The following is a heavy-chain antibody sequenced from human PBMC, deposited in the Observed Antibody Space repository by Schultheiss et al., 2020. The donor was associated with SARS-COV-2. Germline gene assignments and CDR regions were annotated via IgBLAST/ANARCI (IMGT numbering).Heavy chain of an antibody. J-gene: IGHJ4*02. CDR1: GFTFSSYD. V-gene: IGHV3-9*03. CDR2: ISWNSGSI. D-gene: IGHD5-24*01. Sequence: GGSLRLSCAACGFTFSSYDMHWVRQAPGKGLEWVSGISWNSGSIGYADSVKGRFTISRDNAKNSLYLQMNSLRAEDMALYYCAKDSRDGYNYGPSYFDYWGQGTLVTVSS. CDR3: AKDSRDGYNYGPSYFDY.